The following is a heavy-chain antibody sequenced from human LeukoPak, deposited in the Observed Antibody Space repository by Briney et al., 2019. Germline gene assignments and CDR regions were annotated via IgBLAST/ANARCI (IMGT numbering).Heavy chain of an antibody. Sequence: ASVKVSCKASGGTFSSYAISWVRQAPGQGLEWMGGIIPIFGTVNYTQKFQGRVTITADESTSTAYMELSSQRSEDTAVYYCASSHHADYGDYETDYWGQGTLVTVSS. D-gene: IGHD4-17*01. CDR3: ASSHHADYGDYETDY. V-gene: IGHV1-69*13. J-gene: IGHJ4*02. CDR2: IIPIFGTV. CDR1: GGTFSSYA.